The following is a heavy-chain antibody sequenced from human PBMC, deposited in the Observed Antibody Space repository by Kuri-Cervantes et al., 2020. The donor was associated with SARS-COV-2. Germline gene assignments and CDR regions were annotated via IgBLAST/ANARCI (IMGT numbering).Heavy chain of an antibody. CDR2: ISAYNGNT. CDR3: ARVLNNYYDSSGYSGGFDY. Sequence: ASVKVSCKASGYTFTSYGISWVRQAPGQGLEWMGWISAYNGNTNYAQKLQGRVTMTTDTSTSTAYMELRSLRSEDTAVYYCARVLNNYYDSSGYSGGFDYWGQGTLVTVSS. V-gene: IGHV1-18*01. D-gene: IGHD3-22*01. J-gene: IGHJ4*02. CDR1: GYTFTSYG.